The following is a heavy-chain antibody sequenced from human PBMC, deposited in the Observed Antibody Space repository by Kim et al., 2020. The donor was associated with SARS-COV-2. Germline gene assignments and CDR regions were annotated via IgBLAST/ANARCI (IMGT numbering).Heavy chain of an antibody. J-gene: IGHJ5*02. D-gene: IGHD1-26*01. CDR3: SREVGSTWIDL. V-gene: IGHV3-49*02. Sequence: AASFKGRITISRDDTKSIAYLQLNSLKTEDTAMYFCSREVGSTWIDLWGQGTLVTVSS.